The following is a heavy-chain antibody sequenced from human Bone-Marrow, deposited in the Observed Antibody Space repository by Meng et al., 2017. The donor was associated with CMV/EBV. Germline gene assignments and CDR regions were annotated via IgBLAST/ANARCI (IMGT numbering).Heavy chain of an antibody. CDR3: AREGDIVVVPAATGAFDI. J-gene: IGHJ3*02. Sequence: GGSLRLSCAASGFTFSSYGMHWVRQAPGKGLEWVAFIRYDGSNKYYADSVKGRFTISRDNSKNTLYLQMNSLRAEDTAVYYCAREGDIVVVPAATGAFDIWGQGTMVTVSS. V-gene: IGHV3-30*02. CDR1: GFTFSSYG. CDR2: IRYDGSNK. D-gene: IGHD2-2*01.